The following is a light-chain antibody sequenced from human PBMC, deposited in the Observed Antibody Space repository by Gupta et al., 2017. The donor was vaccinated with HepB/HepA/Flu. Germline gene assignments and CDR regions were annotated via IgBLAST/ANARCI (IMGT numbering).Light chain of an antibody. Sequence: AIRMTQSPSSFSASTGDRVSITCRASQGSSSYLAWYQQKPWKAPKLLIYAASTFQRGVPSRFSGSGYGTDFTLTISCRQSEDFATYYCQQHYNYPRTFGQGTKLEIK. CDR3: QQHYNYPRT. CDR1: QGSSSY. CDR2: AAS. J-gene: IGKJ2*01. V-gene: IGKV1-8*01.